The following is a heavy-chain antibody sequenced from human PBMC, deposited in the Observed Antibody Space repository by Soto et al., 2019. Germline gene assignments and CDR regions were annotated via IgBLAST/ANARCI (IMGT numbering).Heavy chain of an antibody. CDR2: IIPIFGTA. Sequence: QVQLVQSGAEVKKPGSSVKVSCKASGGTFSSYAITWVRQAPGQGLEWMGGIIPIFGTANYAQKFQARVTITADESRSTAYMERSSLRSDDTAVYYCARDRGRSSGYVPYWVGPWGQGTLVTVSS. D-gene: IGHD3-22*01. CDR1: GGTFSSYA. CDR3: ARDRGRSSGYVPYWVGP. V-gene: IGHV1-69*12. J-gene: IGHJ5*02.